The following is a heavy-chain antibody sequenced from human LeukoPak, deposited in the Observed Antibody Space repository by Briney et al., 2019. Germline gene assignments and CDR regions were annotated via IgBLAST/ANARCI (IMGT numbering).Heavy chain of an antibody. D-gene: IGHD6-19*01. CDR1: GFTFSLFW. CDR2: IKEDGSDK. CDR3: ARRMSGNGWSVDD. V-gene: IGHV3-7*01. J-gene: IGHJ4*02. Sequence: SGGSLRLSCAVSGFTFSLFWMTWVRQSPGKGLEWVASIKEDGSDKYYVDFVKGRFTISRDNTENSVYLDMSKLRAEDTAVYYCARRMSGNGWSVDDWGQGTVVTVSS.